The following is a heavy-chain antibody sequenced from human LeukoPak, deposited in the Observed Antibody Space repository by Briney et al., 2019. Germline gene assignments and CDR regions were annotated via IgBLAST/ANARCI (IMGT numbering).Heavy chain of an antibody. D-gene: IGHD2-2*01. CDR3: ARDPSAAIAAFDI. CDR1: GFTFSIYS. CDR2: IYSGGNT. J-gene: IGHJ3*02. V-gene: IGHV3-66*01. Sequence: GGSLRLSCAASGFTFSIYSMNWVRQAPGKGLEWVSLIYSGGNTYYADSVKGRFTISRDNSKNTLYLQMNSLRAEDTAVYYCARDPSAAIAAFDIWGQGTMVTVSS.